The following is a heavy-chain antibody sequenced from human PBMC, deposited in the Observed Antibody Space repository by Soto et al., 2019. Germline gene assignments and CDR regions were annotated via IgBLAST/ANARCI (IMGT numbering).Heavy chain of an antibody. Sequence: QVQLVQSGAEVKKPGASVKISCKASGYTFTSYYMHWVRQAPGQGLEWMGIINPSGGSTNYAQKLQGRAAMTRVTSASTVYMELNSLRSADPAAHSCARPPYPGCINAVCYPLDYWGQGTLVTVSS. J-gene: IGHJ4*01. V-gene: IGHV1-46*01. CDR3: ARPPYPGCINAVCYPLDY. D-gene: IGHD2-8*01. CDR1: GYTFTSYY. CDR2: INPSGGST.